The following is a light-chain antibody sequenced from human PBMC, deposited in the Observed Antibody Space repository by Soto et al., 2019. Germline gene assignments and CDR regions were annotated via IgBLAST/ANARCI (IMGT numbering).Light chain of an antibody. J-gene: IGLJ1*01. CDR1: SSDVGGYNY. CDR2: EVS. Sequence: LTQPASVSGSPGQSITISCTRTSSDVGGYNYVSWYQQHPGKAPKLMIYEVSNRPSGVSNRFSGSKSGNTASLTISGLQAEDEADYYCSSYTSSSTYYVFGTGTKVTV. CDR3: SSYTSSSTYYV. V-gene: IGLV2-14*01.